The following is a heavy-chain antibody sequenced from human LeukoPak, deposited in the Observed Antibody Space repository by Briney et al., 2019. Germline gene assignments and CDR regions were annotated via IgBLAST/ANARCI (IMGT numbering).Heavy chain of an antibody. CDR3: ARDLVGATNGWFDP. Sequence: ASVKVSCKASGYTFTSYGSSWVRQAPGQGLEWMGWISAYNGNTNYAQKLQDRVTMTTDTSTSTAYMELRSLRSDDTAVYYCARDLVGATNGWFDPWGQGTLVTVSS. CDR1: GYTFTSYG. CDR2: ISAYNGNT. V-gene: IGHV1-18*01. D-gene: IGHD1-26*01. J-gene: IGHJ5*02.